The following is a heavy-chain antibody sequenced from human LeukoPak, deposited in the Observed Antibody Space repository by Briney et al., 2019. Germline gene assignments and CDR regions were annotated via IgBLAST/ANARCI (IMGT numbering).Heavy chain of an antibody. CDR3: AKALGGYSGYDPKDAFDI. Sequence: SGGSLRLSCTASGFTFSSYAMSWVRQAPGKGLEWVSAISGSGGSTYYADSVKGRFTISRDNSKNTLYLQMNSLRAEDTAVYYCAKALGGYSGYDPKDAFDIWGQGTMVTVSS. CDR2: ISGSGGST. D-gene: IGHD5-12*01. J-gene: IGHJ3*02. V-gene: IGHV3-23*01. CDR1: GFTFSSYA.